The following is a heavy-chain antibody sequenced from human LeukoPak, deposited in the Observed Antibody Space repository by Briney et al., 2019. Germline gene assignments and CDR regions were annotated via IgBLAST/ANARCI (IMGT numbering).Heavy chain of an antibody. D-gene: IGHD6-13*01. CDR3: AKDPHQISSWYFHY. V-gene: IGHV3-23*01. CDR1: GFTFSSYA. CDR2: ISGSGGST. J-gene: IGHJ4*02. Sequence: PGGPLRLSCAASGFTFSSYAMSWVRQAPGKGLEWVSAISGSGGSTYYADSVKGRFTISRDNSKNTLYLQMNSLRAEDTAVYYCAKDPHQISSWYFHYWGQGTLVTVSS.